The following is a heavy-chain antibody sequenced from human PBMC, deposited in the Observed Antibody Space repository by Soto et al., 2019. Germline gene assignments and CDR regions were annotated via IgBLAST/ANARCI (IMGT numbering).Heavy chain of an antibody. CDR1: GFTVSNNY. V-gene: IGHV3-66*01. CDR2: IYSGGTT. Sequence: GGSLRLSCAASGFTVSNNYMTWVRQAPGKGLEWVSVIYSGGTTYYADSVKGRFTISRDSSKNTLYLQMNSLRAEDTAVYYCARVLTKKPTPYKYPAMDFGGKGTTVPVSS. J-gene: IGHJ6*04. CDR3: ARVLTKKPTPYKYPAMDF. D-gene: IGHD3-9*01.